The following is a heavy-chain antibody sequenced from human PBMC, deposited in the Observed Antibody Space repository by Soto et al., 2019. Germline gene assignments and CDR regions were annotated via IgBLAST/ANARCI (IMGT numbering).Heavy chain of an antibody. CDR3: ARHLLKDDDTFDY. V-gene: IGHV4-39*01. Sequence: SETLSLTCTVSGGSISSSSYYWGWIRQPPGKGLEWIGSIYYSGSTYYNPSLKSRVTISVDTSKNQFSLKLSSVTAADTAVYYCARHLLKDDDTFDYWGQGTLVTVSS. CDR2: IYYSGST. D-gene: IGHD3-9*01. CDR1: GGSISSSSYY. J-gene: IGHJ4*02.